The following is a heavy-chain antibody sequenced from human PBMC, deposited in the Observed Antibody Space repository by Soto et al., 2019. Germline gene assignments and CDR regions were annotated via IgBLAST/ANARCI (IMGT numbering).Heavy chain of an antibody. CDR3: ARDWSGSGYFFYFDY. D-gene: IGHD3-22*01. V-gene: IGHV3-48*03. J-gene: IGHJ4*02. CDR2: ISSSGSTI. Sequence: GGSLRLSCAASGFTFSSYEMNWVRQAPGKGLEWVSYISSSGSTIYYADSVKGRFTISRDNAKNSLYLQMNSLRAEDTAVYYCARDWSGSGYFFYFDYWGQGTLVTVSS. CDR1: GFTFSSYE.